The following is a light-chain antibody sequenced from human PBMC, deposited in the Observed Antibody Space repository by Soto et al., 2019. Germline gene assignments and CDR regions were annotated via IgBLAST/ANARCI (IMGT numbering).Light chain of an antibody. J-gene: IGKJ2*01. CDR1: QSVSSSY. V-gene: IGKV3-20*01. CDR2: GAS. Sequence: EIVLTQSPGTLSLSPGERATLSCRASQSVSSSYLAWYQQKPGQAPRLLIYGASSRATGIPDRFSGSGSGIDSTLTISRLEPEDFAVYYCQQYGSSHMYTFGQGTKLEIK. CDR3: QQYGSSHMYT.